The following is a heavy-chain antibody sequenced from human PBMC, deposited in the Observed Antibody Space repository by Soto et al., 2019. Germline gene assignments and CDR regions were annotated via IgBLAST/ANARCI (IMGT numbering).Heavy chain of an antibody. Sequence: SETLSLTCAVYGGSFSGYYWSWIRQPPGKGLEWIGEINHSGSTNYNPSLKSRVTISVDTSKNQFSLKLSSVTAADTAVYYCARVLGQQRHNWFDPWGQGTLVTVSS. CDR2: INHSGST. V-gene: IGHV4-34*01. CDR3: ARVLGQQRHNWFDP. D-gene: IGHD6-13*01. J-gene: IGHJ5*02. CDR1: GGSFSGYY.